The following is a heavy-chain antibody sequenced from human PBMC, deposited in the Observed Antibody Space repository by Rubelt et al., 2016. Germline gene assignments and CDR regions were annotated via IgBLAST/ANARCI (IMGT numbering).Heavy chain of an antibody. V-gene: IGHV3-30*04. CDR1: GFTFDDYA. Sequence: VQLVESGGGLVQPGRSLRLSCAASGFTFDDYAMHWVRQAPGKGLAWVAVISYDGSNKYYADSVEGRFTISRDNSKNTLYLQMNSLGAEDTAVYYCARGDASDYWGQGTLVTVSS. J-gene: IGHJ4*02. CDR2: ISYDGSNK. CDR3: ARGDASDY.